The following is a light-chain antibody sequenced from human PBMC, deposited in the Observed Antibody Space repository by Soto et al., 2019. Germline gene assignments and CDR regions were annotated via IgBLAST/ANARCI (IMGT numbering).Light chain of an antibody. CDR2: DAS. Sequence: ELVLTQSPATLSLSPGERATLSCRASQSVSSYLAWYQQKPGQAPRLLIYDASNRATGIPARLSGSGSGTDFTLTTSSLEPEDFAVYYCQQRSNWRTFGQGTKVDIK. J-gene: IGKJ1*01. CDR3: QQRSNWRT. V-gene: IGKV3-11*01. CDR1: QSVSSY.